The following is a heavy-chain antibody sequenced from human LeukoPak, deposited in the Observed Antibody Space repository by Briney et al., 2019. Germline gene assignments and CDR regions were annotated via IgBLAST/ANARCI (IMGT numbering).Heavy chain of an antibody. J-gene: IGHJ4*02. CDR2: ISGSNGRT. CDR3: ARDARGYYDY. V-gene: IGHV3-23*01. CDR1: GFTFRNYA. D-gene: IGHD3-22*01. Sequence: GGSLRLSCAASGFTFRNYAMSWVRQAPGKWLEWVSTISGSNGRTFYADSVKGRFTISRDNSKNTLYLQMNSLRGEDTAVYYCARDARGYYDYWGQGALVTVSS.